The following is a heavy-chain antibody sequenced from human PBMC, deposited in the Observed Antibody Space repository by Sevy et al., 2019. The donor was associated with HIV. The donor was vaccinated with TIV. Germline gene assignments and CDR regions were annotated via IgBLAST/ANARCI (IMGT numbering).Heavy chain of an antibody. Sequence: GGSLRLSCAASGFVFDSYGMSWVRQAPGKGLEWVSSISGSGDSTYYADSVKGRFTISRDSSRNMVYLRMNSLTTEDTAVYYCAKDRRGTRGRSYFDPWGQGTLVTVSS. CDR3: AKDRRGTRGRSYFDP. D-gene: IGHD1-7*01. CDR1: GFVFDSYG. CDR2: ISGSGDST. V-gene: IGHV3-23*01. J-gene: IGHJ5*02.